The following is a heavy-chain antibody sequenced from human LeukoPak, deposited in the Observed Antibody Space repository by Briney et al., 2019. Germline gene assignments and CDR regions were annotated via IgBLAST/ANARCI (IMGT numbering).Heavy chain of an antibody. V-gene: IGHV1-69*05. D-gene: IGHD5-24*01. Sequence: SVKVSCKASGGTFNSYAISWVRQATGQGLEWMGGIIPIFATTNHAQKFQGRVTITTDESRTTAYMELSSLRSEDTAVYYCARGGWVQQKYYMDVWGKGTTVTVSS. J-gene: IGHJ6*03. CDR2: IIPIFATT. CDR3: ARGGWVQQKYYMDV. CDR1: GGTFNSYA.